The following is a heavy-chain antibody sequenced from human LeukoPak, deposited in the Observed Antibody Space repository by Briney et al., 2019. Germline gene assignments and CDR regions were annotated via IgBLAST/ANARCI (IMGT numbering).Heavy chain of an antibody. Sequence: GGSLRLSCAASGFTFGSYSMNWVRQAPGKGLEWVSSISSSSSYIYYADSVRGRFTISRDNAKNSLYLQMKSLRAEDTAVDYCAGVSGSEWLPLYYFDYWGQGTLVTVSS. J-gene: IGHJ4*02. CDR2: ISSSSSYI. CDR1: GFTFGSYS. V-gene: IGHV3-21*01. D-gene: IGHD5-12*01. CDR3: AGVSGSEWLPLYYFDY.